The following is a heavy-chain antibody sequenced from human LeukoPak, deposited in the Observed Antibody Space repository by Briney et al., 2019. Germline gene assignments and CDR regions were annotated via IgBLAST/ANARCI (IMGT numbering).Heavy chain of an antibody. CDR3: ARGGGYGQTGYFDY. CDR1: GFTFSSYS. CDR2: ISSSSSYI. Sequence: GGSLRLSCAASGFTFSSYSMNWVRQAPGKGLEWVSSISSSSSYIYYADSVKGRFTISRDNAKNSLYLQMNSLRAEDTAVYYCARGGGYGQTGYFDYWGQGTLVTVPS. D-gene: IGHD5-12*01. V-gene: IGHV3-21*01. J-gene: IGHJ4*02.